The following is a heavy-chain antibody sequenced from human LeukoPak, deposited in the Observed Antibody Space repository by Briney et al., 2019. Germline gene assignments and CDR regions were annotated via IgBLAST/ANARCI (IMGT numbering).Heavy chain of an antibody. V-gene: IGHV1-69*01. Sequence: SVKVSCKASGGTFSSYAISWVRQAPGQGLEWMRGIIPIFGTANYAQKFQGRVTITADESTSTAYMELSSLRSEDTAVYYCARRRLRLRAFDYWGQGTLVTVSS. CDR3: ARRRLRLRAFDY. CDR1: GGTFSSYA. J-gene: IGHJ4*02. D-gene: IGHD5-12*01. CDR2: IIPIFGTA.